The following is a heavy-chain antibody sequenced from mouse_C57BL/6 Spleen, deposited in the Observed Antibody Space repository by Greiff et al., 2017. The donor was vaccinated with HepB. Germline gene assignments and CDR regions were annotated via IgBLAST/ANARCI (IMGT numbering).Heavy chain of an antibody. D-gene: IGHD3-2*02. Sequence: EVQLQQSGPGLVKPSQSLSLTCSVTGYSITSGYYWNWIRQFPGNKLEWMGYISYDGSNNYNPSLKNRISITRDTSKNQFFLKLNSVTTEDTATYYCASGAAQAIFAYWGQGTLVTVSA. CDR3: ASGAAQAIFAY. CDR1: GYSITSGYY. J-gene: IGHJ3*01. CDR2: ISYDGSN. V-gene: IGHV3-6*01.